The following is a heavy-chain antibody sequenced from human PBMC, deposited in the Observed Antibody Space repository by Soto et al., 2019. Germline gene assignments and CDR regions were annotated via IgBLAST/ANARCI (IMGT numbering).Heavy chain of an antibody. J-gene: IGHJ5*02. CDR2: IYWDDDK. Sequence: QITLKESGPTLVKPTQTLTLTCTFSGFSLTTSGVGVGWIRQPPGKALEWLALIYWDDDKRYSPSLKSRLTITXASXKIQVALTLTHMAPADTATYFCAHRTTTVTWWFDPWGPGTLVTVSS. CDR3: AHRTTTVTWWFDP. D-gene: IGHD4-17*01. CDR1: GFSLTTSGVG. V-gene: IGHV2-5*02.